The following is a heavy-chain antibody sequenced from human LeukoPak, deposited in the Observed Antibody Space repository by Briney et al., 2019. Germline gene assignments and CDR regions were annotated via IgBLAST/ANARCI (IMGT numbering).Heavy chain of an antibody. J-gene: IGHJ4*02. CDR3: ARLSTVTTSFDY. V-gene: IGHV4-34*01. Sequence: ASETLSLTCAVYGGSFSGYYWSWIRQPPGKGLEWIGEINHSGSTNYNPSLKSRVTISVDTSKNQFSLKLSSVTAADTAAYYCARLSTVTTSFDYWGQGTLVTVSS. CDR2: INHSGST. CDR1: GGSFSGYY. D-gene: IGHD4-11*01.